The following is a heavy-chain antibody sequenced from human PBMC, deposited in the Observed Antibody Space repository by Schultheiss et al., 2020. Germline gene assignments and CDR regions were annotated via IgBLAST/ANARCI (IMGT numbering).Heavy chain of an antibody. V-gene: IGHV3-21*01. CDR1: GFTFSSYG. CDR2: MTGSSTSSRT. Sequence: GGSLRLSCAASGFTFSSYGMHWVRQAPGKGLEWVATMTGSSTSSRTDYADFVKGRFTISRDNAKNSLYLQMNSLRAEDTAVYYCARDLLTGFDYWGQGTLVTVS. J-gene: IGHJ4*02. CDR3: ARDLLTGFDY. D-gene: IGHD7-27*01.